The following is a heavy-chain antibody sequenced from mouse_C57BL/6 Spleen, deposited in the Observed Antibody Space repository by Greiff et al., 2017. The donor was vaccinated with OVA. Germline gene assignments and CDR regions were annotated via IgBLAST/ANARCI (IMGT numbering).Heavy chain of an antibody. D-gene: IGHD4-1*02. CDR2: IYPGSGNT. V-gene: IGHV1-76*01. CDR1: GYTFTDYY. J-gene: IGHJ3*01. CDR3: ANWDAWFAY. Sequence: VKLMESGAELVRPGASVKLSCKASGYTFTDYYINWVKQRPGQGLEWIARIYPGSGNTYYNEKFKGKATLTAEKSSSTAYMQLSSLTSEDSAVYFCANWDAWFAYWGQGTLVTVSA.